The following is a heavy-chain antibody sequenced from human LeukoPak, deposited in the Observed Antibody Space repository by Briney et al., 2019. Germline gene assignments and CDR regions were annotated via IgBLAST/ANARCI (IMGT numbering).Heavy chain of an antibody. CDR3: ARDLRAFVATKGFDY. CDR1: GYTFTSYG. CDR2: ISAYNGNT. Sequence: ASVKVSCKASGYTFTSYGISWVRPAPGQGLEWMGWISAYNGNTNYAQKLQGRVTMTTDTSTSTAYMELRSLRSDDTAVYYCARDLRAFVATKGFDYWGQGTLVTVSS. J-gene: IGHJ4*02. D-gene: IGHD5-12*01. V-gene: IGHV1-18*01.